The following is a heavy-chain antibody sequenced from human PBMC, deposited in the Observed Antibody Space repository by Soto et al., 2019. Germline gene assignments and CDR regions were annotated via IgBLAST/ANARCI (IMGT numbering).Heavy chain of an antibody. V-gene: IGHV1-2*02. J-gene: IGHJ6*02. D-gene: IGHD1-20*01. CDR3: ARELYITGNPNPHGMDV. CDR1: GYTFTGYY. Sequence: ASVKVSCKASGYTFTGYYMHWVRQAPGQGLEWMGWINPNSGGTNYAQKFQGRVTMTRDTSISTAYMELSRLRSDDTAVYYCARELYITGNPNPHGMDVWGQGTTVTVSS. CDR2: INPNSGGT.